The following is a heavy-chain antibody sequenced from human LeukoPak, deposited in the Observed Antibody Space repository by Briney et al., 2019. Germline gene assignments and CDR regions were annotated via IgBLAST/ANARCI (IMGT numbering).Heavy chain of an antibody. D-gene: IGHD4/OR15-4a*01. J-gene: IGHJ6*03. CDR3: ARDEGFRDYAYYYYMDV. Sequence: GGSLRLSCAASGFTFSSYSMNWVRQAPGKGLEWVSSISSSSSYIYYADSVKGRFTISRDNAKNSLYLQMNSLRAEDTAVYYCARDEGFRDYAYYYYMDVWGKGTTVTVSS. CDR1: GFTFSSYS. CDR2: ISSSSSYI. V-gene: IGHV3-21*01.